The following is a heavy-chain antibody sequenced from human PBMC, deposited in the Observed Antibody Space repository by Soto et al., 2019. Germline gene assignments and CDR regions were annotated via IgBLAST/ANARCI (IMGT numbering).Heavy chain of an antibody. V-gene: IGHV1-69*01. CDR3: ARVSAPMI. CDR1: GRTSSSYA. D-gene: IGHD3-22*01. Sequence: SCQASGRTSSSYAISWVRQAPGQGLEWMGGIIPIFGTANYAQKFQGRVTITADESTSTAYMELSSLRSEDTAVYYCARVSAPMIWGQGTLVTVSS. J-gene: IGHJ4*02. CDR2: IIPIFGTA.